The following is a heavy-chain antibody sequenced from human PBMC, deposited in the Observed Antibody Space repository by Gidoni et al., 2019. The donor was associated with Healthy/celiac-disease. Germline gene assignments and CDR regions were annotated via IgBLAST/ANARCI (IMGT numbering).Heavy chain of an antibody. CDR1: GFTFSGYE. Sequence: EVQLVESGGGLVQPGGSLRLSCAASGFTFSGYEMNWVRQAPGKGLEWVSYISSSGSTIYYADSVKGRFTISRDNAKNSLYLQMNSLRAEDTAVYYCARSGGSGYDLDYWGQGTLVTVSS. J-gene: IGHJ4*02. CDR2: ISSSGSTI. CDR3: ARSGGSGYDLDY. V-gene: IGHV3-48*03. D-gene: IGHD5-12*01.